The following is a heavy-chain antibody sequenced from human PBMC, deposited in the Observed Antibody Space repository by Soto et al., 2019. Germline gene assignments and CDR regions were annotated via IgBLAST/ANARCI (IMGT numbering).Heavy chain of an antibody. CDR1: GYTFTSYG. V-gene: IGHV1-18*01. Sequence: QVQLVQSGAEVKKPGASVKVSCKASGYTFTSYGISWVRQAPGQGLEWMGWISAYNGNTNYAQKLQGRVTMTSDTSTSTAYMELRSLRSDDTAVYYCARAPGRFGELLRSWFDPWGQGTLVTVSS. CDR2: ISAYNGNT. D-gene: IGHD3-10*01. CDR3: ARAPGRFGELLRSWFDP. J-gene: IGHJ5*02.